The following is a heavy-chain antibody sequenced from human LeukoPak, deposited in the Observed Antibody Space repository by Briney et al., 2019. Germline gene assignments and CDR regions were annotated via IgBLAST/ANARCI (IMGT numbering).Heavy chain of an antibody. Sequence: GGSLRLSCAASGFTFSDYYMSWIRQAPGKGLEWVSYISSSSSYTNYADSVKGRFTISRDNSKNTLYLQMNSLRAEDTAVYYCARVSYSGSYYFDYWGQGTLVTVSS. CDR2: ISSSSSYT. CDR1: GFTFSDYY. CDR3: ARVSYSGSYYFDY. V-gene: IGHV3-11*06. D-gene: IGHD1-26*01. J-gene: IGHJ4*02.